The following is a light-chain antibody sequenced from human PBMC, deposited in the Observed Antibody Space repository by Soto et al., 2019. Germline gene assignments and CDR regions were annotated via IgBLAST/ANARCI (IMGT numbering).Light chain of an antibody. J-gene: IGKJ1*01. CDR3: QQYGSSPQT. Sequence: IGLAQSPRPLALSSGEKGPLLCRATQRFCRRYLGWYQQKPGQAPRPLIYGGSRRATGIPDRFSGSGSGTDFTLTISRLEPEDFAVYYCQQYGSSPQTFGQGTKVEIK. V-gene: IGKV3-20*01. CDR2: GGS. CDR1: QRFCRRY.